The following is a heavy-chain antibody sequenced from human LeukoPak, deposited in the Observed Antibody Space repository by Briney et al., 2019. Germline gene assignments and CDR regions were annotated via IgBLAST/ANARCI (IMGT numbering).Heavy chain of an antibody. V-gene: IGHV4-59*08. CDR2: IYYSGST. D-gene: IGHD4-17*01. Sequence: SETLSLTCTVSGGSISSYYWSWIRQPPGKGLEWIGYIYYSGSTNYNPSLKSRVTISVDTSRNQFSLKLSSVTAADTAVYYCARQYYGGNSSWVYYFDYWGQGTLVTVSS. CDR1: GGSISSYY. CDR3: ARQYYGGNSSWVYYFDY. J-gene: IGHJ4*02.